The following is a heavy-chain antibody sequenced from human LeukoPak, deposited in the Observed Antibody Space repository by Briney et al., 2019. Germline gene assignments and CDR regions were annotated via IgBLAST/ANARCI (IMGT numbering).Heavy chain of an antibody. CDR3: ARAWYSSSWYYFDY. V-gene: IGHV1-2*04. J-gene: IGHJ4*02. Sequence: ASVKVSCKASGYTFTGYYMHWVRQAPGQGLEWMGWINPNSGGTSYAQKFQGWVTMTRDTSISTAYMELSRLRSDDTAVYYCARAWYSSSWYYFDYWGQGTLVTVSS. CDR1: GYTFTGYY. CDR2: INPNSGGT. D-gene: IGHD6-13*01.